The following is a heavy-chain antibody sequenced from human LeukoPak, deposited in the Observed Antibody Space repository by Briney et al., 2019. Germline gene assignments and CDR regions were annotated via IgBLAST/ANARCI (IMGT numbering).Heavy chain of an antibody. V-gene: IGHV4-30-2*01. CDR1: GGSISSDDYS. J-gene: IGHJ4*02. CDR2: ISHRETT. D-gene: IGHD3-22*01. Sequence: SETLSLTCAVSGGSISSDDYSWSWLRQPPGKGLEWIGFISHRETTSYNPSLRSRVTISVDRSKNQFSLRLSSVTAADTAVYYCARAYQGFYDNSGYHFDYWGQGILVTVSS. CDR3: ARAYQGFYDNSGYHFDY.